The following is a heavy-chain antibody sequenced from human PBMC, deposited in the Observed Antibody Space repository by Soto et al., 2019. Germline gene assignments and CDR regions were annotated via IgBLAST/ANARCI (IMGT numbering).Heavy chain of an antibody. J-gene: IGHJ6*02. V-gene: IGHV2-5*02. CDR3: VHDYVAYDGMDV. D-gene: IGHD4-17*01. CDR1: GFSLSTSGVG. Sequence: QITLKESGPTLVKPTQTLTLTCTFSGFSLSTSGVGVGWIRQPPGKALEWLALIYWDDDKRYSPYLKSRLTITKDTSKNQVVLTLTNVDPVDTATYYCVHDYVAYDGMDVWGQGTTVTVSS. CDR2: IYWDDDK.